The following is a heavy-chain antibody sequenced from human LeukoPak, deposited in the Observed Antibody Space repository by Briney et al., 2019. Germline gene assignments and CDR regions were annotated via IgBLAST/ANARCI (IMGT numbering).Heavy chain of an antibody. V-gene: IGHV3-23*01. Sequence: ETLSLTCAVYGGSFSGYYWSWIRQPPGKGLEWASAISGSGGSIYYADSVKGRFTISRDNSKNTLYLQMNSLRAEDTAVYYCASRLYYFDYWGQGTLVTVSS. CDR3: ASRLYYFDY. J-gene: IGHJ4*02. CDR2: ISGSGGSI. CDR1: GGSFSGYY.